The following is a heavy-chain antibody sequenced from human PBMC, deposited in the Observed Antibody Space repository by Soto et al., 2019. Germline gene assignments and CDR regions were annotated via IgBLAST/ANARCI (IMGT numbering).Heavy chain of an antibody. CDR3: TTAQGLGVVNGMDV. D-gene: IGHD3-3*01. Sequence: KPGGSLRLSCAASGFTFSNAWMSWVRQAPGKGLEWVGRIKSKTDGGTTDYAAPVKGRFTISRDDSKNTLYLQMNSLKTEDTAVYYCTTAQGLGVVNGMDVWGQGTTVTVSS. CDR1: GFTFSNAW. V-gene: IGHV3-15*01. J-gene: IGHJ6*02. CDR2: IKSKTDGGTT.